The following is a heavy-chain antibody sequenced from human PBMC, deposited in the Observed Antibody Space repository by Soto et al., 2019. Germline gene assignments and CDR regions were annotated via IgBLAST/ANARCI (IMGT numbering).Heavy chain of an antibody. CDR3: ARDPGPRGDDAFDI. Sequence: SETLSLTCTVSGGSISSYYWSWIRQPPGKGLEWIGYIYYSGSTNYNPSLKSRVTISVDTSKNQFSLKLSSVTAADTAVYYCARDPGPRGDDAFDIWGQGTMVTVSS. CDR1: GGSISSYY. V-gene: IGHV4-59*01. D-gene: IGHD3-16*01. CDR2: IYYSGST. J-gene: IGHJ3*02.